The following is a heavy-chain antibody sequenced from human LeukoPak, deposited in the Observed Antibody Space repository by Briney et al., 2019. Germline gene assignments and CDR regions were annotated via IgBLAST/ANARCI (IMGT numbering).Heavy chain of an antibody. V-gene: IGHV1-18*01. J-gene: IGHJ4*02. CDR1: GYTFTSYG. D-gene: IGHD3-10*01. CDR3: ARDPLRFGELLGYFDY. Sequence: ASVKVSCKASGYTFTSYGISWVRQAPGQGLEWMAWISAYNGNTKYAQKFQGRVTMTTDTSTSTAYMELRSLRSDDTAVYYCARDPLRFGELLGYFDYWGQGTLVTVSS. CDR2: ISAYNGNT.